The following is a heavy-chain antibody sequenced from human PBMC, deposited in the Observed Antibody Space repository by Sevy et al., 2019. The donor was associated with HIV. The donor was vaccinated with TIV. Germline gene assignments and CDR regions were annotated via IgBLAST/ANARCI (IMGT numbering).Heavy chain of an antibody. CDR3: ARSSSSWPDYYYYYGMDV. Sequence: GGSLRLSCAASGFTFSSYAMHWVRQAPGKGLEWVAVISYDGSNKYYADSMKGRITISRDNSKNTLYLQMNSLRAEDTAVYYCARSSSSWPDYYYYYGMDVWGQGTTVTVSS. CDR1: GFTFSSYA. CDR2: ISYDGSNK. D-gene: IGHD6-13*01. J-gene: IGHJ6*02. V-gene: IGHV3-30-3*01.